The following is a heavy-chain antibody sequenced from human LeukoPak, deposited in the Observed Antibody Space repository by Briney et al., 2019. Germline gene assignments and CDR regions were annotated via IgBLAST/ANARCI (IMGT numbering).Heavy chain of an antibody. CDR2: IYTSGST. CDR1: GGSISSYY. CDR3: AREAQGRSFPLYYFDS. Sequence: PSETLSLTCTVSGGSISSYYWSWIRQPAGKGLEWIGRIYTSGSTNYNPSLKSRVTMSVDTSKNQFSLKLSSVTPADTAVYYCAREAQGRSFPLYYFDSWGQGTLVSV. V-gene: IGHV4-4*07. D-gene: IGHD2-8*01. J-gene: IGHJ4*01.